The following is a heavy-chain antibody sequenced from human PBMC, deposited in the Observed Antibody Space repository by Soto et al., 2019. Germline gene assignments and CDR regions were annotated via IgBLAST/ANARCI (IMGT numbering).Heavy chain of an antibody. Sequence: QVQLVQSGAEVKKPGSSVNVACKASGDTFNRYTISWVRQAPGQGLEWMGRIIPMSPMPIYAQKFRGRVPFTADKSTTSVYMELSSLTSDDTAVYYCARGEGGNGNWYAVWGQGTLVTVSS. J-gene: IGHJ4*02. D-gene: IGHD2-15*01. CDR2: IIPMSPMP. CDR3: ARGEGGNGNWYAV. V-gene: IGHV1-69*02. CDR1: GDTFNRYT.